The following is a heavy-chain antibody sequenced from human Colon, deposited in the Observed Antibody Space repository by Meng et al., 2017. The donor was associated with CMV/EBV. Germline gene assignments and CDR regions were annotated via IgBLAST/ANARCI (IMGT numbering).Heavy chain of an antibody. D-gene: IGHD2-2*01. V-gene: IGHV2-70*04. J-gene: IGHJ5*02. Sequence: SGPTLAHPPGPLTLPCTVSGFPLRARRVRVRWVRQPPGKALEWLARSDWDDDKFYSTSLKNRLSISSDTSKNQVFLTMTNMDPVDTATYYCVRIPCNSTRCSHDNWFDPWGPGILVTVSS. CDR2: SDWDDDK. CDR3: VRIPCNSTRCSHDNWFDP. CDR1: GFPLRARRVR.